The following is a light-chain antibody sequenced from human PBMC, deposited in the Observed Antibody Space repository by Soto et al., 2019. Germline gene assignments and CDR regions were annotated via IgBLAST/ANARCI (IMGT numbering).Light chain of an antibody. CDR3: SSYTSSSTLENVV. Sequence: QSALTQPASVSGSPGQSITISCTGTSSDVGGYNYVSWYQQHPGKAPKLMIYDVSNRPSGVSNRFSGSKSGNTASLTISGLQAEDEDDYYCSSYTSSSTLENVVFGGGTKLTVL. V-gene: IGLV2-14*01. CDR2: DVS. CDR1: SSDVGGYNY. J-gene: IGLJ2*01.